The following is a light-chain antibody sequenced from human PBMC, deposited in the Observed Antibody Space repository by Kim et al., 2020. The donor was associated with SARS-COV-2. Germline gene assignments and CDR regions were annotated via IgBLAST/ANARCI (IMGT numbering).Light chain of an antibody. CDR2: AAS. CDR3: QQSYSTPPGVT. CDR1: QSISSY. J-gene: IGKJ3*01. V-gene: IGKV1-39*01. Sequence: VGDRVTITCRASQSISSYLNWYQQKPGKAPKLLIYAASSLQSGVPSRFSGSGSGTDFTLTISSLQPEDFATYYCQQSYSTPPGVTFGPGTKVDIK.